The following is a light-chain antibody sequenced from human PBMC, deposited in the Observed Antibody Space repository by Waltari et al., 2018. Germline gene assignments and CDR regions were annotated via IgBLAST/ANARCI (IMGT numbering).Light chain of an antibody. CDR2: QDN. J-gene: IGLJ2*01. V-gene: IGLV3-1*01. CDR1: KLGDKY. Sequence: SYELTQPPSVSVSPGQTASITCPGDKLGDKYACWYQQKPGQSPVLVICQDNKRPSGIPERFSGSNSGNTATLTISGTQAMDEADYYCQAWDSSVVFGGGTKLTVL. CDR3: QAWDSSVV.